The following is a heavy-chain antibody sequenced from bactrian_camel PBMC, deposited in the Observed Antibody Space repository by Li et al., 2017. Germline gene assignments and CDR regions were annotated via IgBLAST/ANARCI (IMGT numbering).Heavy chain of an antibody. CDR2: MTQSTRNI. CDR1: ANIYAGCW. Sequence: HVQLVESGGGSVQPGGSLTLSCTASANIYAGCWMAWFRQVTGNQREPVAGMTQSTRNIYYDDSVKGRFTISRDSAKNTIYLQMNSLKPEDTAMYYCAADPTIWNDIATQVPLFDYKGQGTQVTVS. D-gene: IGHD4*01. V-gene: IGHV3-2*01. J-gene: IGHJ4*01.